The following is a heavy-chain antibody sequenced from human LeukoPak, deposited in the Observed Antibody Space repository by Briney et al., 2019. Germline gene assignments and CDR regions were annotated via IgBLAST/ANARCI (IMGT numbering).Heavy chain of an antibody. CDR3: ASFPPLWFGMNLGIY. D-gene: IGHD3-10*01. CDR1: GGSISSSSYY. Sequence: SETLSLTCTVSGGSISSSSYYWGWIRQPPGKGLEWIGSIYYSGSTYYNPSLKSRVTISVDTSKNQFSLKLSSVTAADTAVYYCASFPPLWFGMNLGIYWGQGTLVTVSS. J-gene: IGHJ4*02. CDR2: IYYSGST. V-gene: IGHV4-39*07.